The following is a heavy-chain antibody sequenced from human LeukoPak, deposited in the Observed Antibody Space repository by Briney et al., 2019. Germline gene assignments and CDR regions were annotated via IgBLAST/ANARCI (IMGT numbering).Heavy chain of an antibody. CDR3: ARDGSSGYPYYFDY. CDR1: GGSISSYY. Sequence: PSETLSLTCTVSGGSISSYYWSWIRQPPGKGLEWIGYIYYSGSTNYNPSLKSRVTISVDTSKNQFSLKLSSVTAADTAVYYCARDGSSGYPYYFDYWGQGTLVTVSS. CDR2: IYYSGST. D-gene: IGHD3-22*01. J-gene: IGHJ4*02. V-gene: IGHV4-59*01.